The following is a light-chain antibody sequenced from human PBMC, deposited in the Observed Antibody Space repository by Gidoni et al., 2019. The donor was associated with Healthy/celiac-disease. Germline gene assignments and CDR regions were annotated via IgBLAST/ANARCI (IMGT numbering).Light chain of an antibody. Sequence: QSALTQPRSMSGSPGQSVTISCTRTSSDVGGYNYVSWYQQHPGKAPKLMIYDVSKQPSGVPDRFSGSKSGNTASLTISGLQAEDEADYYCCSYAGSYTVFGGGTKLTVL. V-gene: IGLV2-11*01. CDR3: CSYAGSYTV. CDR2: DVS. J-gene: IGLJ2*01. CDR1: SSDVGGYNY.